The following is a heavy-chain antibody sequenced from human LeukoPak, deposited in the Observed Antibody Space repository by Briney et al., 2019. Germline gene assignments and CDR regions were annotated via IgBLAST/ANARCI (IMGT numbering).Heavy chain of an antibody. V-gene: IGHV1-2*02. J-gene: IGHJ5*02. CDR1: GYTFTGYY. D-gene: IGHD3-16*02. Sequence: ASVKVSCKASGYTFTGYYMHWVRQAPGQGLEWMGWINPNSGGTNYAQKFQGRVTMTRDTSISTAYMELSRLRSDDTAVYYCARADYDYVWGSYRTRNWFDPWGQGTLVTVSS. CDR2: INPNSGGT. CDR3: ARADYDYVWGSYRTRNWFDP.